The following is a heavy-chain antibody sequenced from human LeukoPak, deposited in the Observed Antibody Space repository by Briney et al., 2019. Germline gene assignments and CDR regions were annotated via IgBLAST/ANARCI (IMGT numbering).Heavy chain of an antibody. V-gene: IGHV1-69*05. D-gene: IGHD5-18*01. CDR2: IIPIFGTA. CDR3: ARLEGYSYEGWFDP. Sequence: GSSVKVSCKASGGTFSSYAISWVRQAPGQGLEWMGGIIPIFGTANYAQKFQGRVTITTDESTSTAYMELSSLRSEDTAVYYCARLEGYSYEGWFDPWAREPWSPSPQ. CDR1: GGTFSSYA. J-gene: IGHJ5*02.